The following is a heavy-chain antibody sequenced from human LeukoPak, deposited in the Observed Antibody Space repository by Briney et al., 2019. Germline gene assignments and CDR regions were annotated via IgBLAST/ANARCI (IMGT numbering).Heavy chain of an antibody. CDR3: ARDPPRYYYDSSGNY. V-gene: IGHV1-46*01. CDR1: GYTFTSYY. Sequence: ASVKVSCKASGYTFTSYYMHWVRQAPGQGLEWMGIINPSGGSTSYAQKFQGRVTMTRDTSTSTVYMELSSLRSEDTAVYYCARDPPRYYYDSSGNYWGQGTLVTVSS. J-gene: IGHJ4*02. D-gene: IGHD3-22*01. CDR2: INPSGGST.